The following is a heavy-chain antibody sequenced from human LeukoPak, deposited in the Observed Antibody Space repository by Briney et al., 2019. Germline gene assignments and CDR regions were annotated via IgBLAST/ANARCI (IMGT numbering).Heavy chain of an antibody. CDR3: ALLAALQTFDY. Sequence: GGSLRLSCAASGFIFGGYWMSWVRQAPGKGLEWVANIKQDGSEIYYVDSVKGRFTISRDNAKNTLYLQMNSLRAEDTAVYYCALLAALQTFDYWGQGTLVTVSS. CDR2: IKQDGSEI. D-gene: IGHD6-6*01. J-gene: IGHJ4*02. V-gene: IGHV3-7*01. CDR1: GFIFGGYW.